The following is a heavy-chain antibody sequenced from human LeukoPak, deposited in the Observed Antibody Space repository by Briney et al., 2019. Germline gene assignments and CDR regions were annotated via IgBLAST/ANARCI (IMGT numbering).Heavy chain of an antibody. Sequence: ASVKVSCKASGYTFTIYGISWVRQAPGQGLEWMGWISAYNGNTNYAQKLQGRVTMTTDTSTSTAYMELRSLRSDDTAVYYCASAIYDFWSGYYLAPYSWGQGTLVTVSS. CDR1: GYTFTIYG. CDR2: ISAYNGNT. D-gene: IGHD3-3*01. V-gene: IGHV1-18*01. J-gene: IGHJ4*02. CDR3: ASAIYDFWSGYYLAPYS.